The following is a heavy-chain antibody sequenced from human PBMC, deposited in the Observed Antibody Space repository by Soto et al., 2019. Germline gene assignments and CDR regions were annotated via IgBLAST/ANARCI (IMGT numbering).Heavy chain of an antibody. CDR1: GFTFSSYG. Sequence: QVQLVESGGGVVQPGRALRLSCAASGFTFSSYGVHWVRQAPGKGLEWVAVISDDGSNKYYADSVKGRFTISRDNSKNTLYLQMNRVRAEDRAVYYCAKDLNSRSSRRDIAYWGQGPLVTVSS. D-gene: IGHD6-6*01. V-gene: IGHV3-30*18. J-gene: IGHJ4*02. CDR2: ISDDGSNK. CDR3: AKDLNSRSSRRDIAY.